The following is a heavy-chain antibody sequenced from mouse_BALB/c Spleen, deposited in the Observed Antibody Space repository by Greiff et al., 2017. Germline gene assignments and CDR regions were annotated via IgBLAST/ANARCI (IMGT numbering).Heavy chain of an antibody. V-gene: IGHV5-9-4*01. D-gene: IGHD2-1*01. J-gene: IGHJ1*01. CDR2: ISSGGSYT. CDR1: GFTFSSYA. CDR3: ARGYGNYGYFDV. Sequence: EVKLMESGGGLVKPGGSLKLSCAASGFTFSSYAMSWVRQSPEKRLEWVAEISSGGSYTYYPDTVTGRFTISRDNAKNTLYLEMSSLRSEDTAMYYCARGYGNYGYFDVWGAGTTVTVSA.